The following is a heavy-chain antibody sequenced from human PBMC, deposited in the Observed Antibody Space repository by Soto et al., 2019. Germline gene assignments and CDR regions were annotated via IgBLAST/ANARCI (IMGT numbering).Heavy chain of an antibody. CDR1: GGSISSSSYY. J-gene: IGHJ5*02. V-gene: IGHV4-39*01. CDR3: ARHQYSSSWEPYNWFDP. D-gene: IGHD6-13*01. Sequence: QLQLQESGPGLVKPSETLSLTCTVSGGSISSSSYYWGWIRQPPGKGLEWFGSIYYSGSTYYNPSLKSRVTISVDTSKNQFSLKLSSVTAADTAVYYCARHQYSSSWEPYNWFDPWGQGTLVTVSS. CDR2: IYYSGST.